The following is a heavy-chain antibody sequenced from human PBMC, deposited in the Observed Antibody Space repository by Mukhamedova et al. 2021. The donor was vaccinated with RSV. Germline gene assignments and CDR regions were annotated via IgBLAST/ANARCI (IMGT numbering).Heavy chain of an antibody. D-gene: IGHD5-18*01. CDR2: ISSSGSTI. Sequence: GLCWVSYISSSGSTIYYADSVKGRFTISRDNAKNSLYLQMNSLRAEDTAVYYCARDTGYSSGPDYWGQGTLV. CDR3: ARDTGYSSGPDY. V-gene: IGHV3-48*03. J-gene: IGHJ4*02.